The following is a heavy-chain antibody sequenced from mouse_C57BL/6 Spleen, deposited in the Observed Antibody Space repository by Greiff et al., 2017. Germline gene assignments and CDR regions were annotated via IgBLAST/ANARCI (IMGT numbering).Heavy chain of an antibody. D-gene: IGHD1-1*01. CDR2: IWSDGST. Sequence: VKLVESGPGLVAPSQSLSITCTVSGFSLTSYGVHWVRQPPGKGLEWLVVIWSDGSTTYNSALKSRLSISKDNSKSQVFLKMNSLQTEDTAMYYCARHNYYGSTWDYWGQGTSVTVSS. CDR3: ARHNYYGSTWDY. V-gene: IGHV2-6-1*01. J-gene: IGHJ4*01. CDR1: GFSLTSYG.